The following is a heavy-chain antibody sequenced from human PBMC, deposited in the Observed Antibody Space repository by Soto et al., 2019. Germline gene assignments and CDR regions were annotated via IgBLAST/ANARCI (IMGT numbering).Heavy chain of an antibody. Sequence: GGSLRLSCAASGFTFSSYGMHWVRQAPGKGLEWVAVIWYDGSNKYYADSVKGRFTISRDNSKNTLYLQMNSLRAEDTAVYYCARETQTTNCSSTSCYVMGGDYFDYWGQGTLVTVSS. D-gene: IGHD2-2*01. CDR2: IWYDGSNK. V-gene: IGHV3-33*01. CDR3: ARETQTTNCSSTSCYVMGGDYFDY. J-gene: IGHJ4*02. CDR1: GFTFSSYG.